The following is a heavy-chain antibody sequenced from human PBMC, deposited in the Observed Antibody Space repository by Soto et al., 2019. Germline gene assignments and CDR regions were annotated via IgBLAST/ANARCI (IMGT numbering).Heavy chain of an antibody. Sequence: QVQLQESGPGLVKPSGTLSLTCAVSGVSISSSNWWSWVRQPPGKGLEWIGEIHHSGSTTYNPSLKSRVTISVDKSKNTLYLQMNSLRAEDTAVYYCARDLGTTYSSGWEGFDYWGQGTLVTVSS. V-gene: IGHV4-4*02. CDR1: GVSISSSNW. J-gene: IGHJ4*02. CDR2: IHHSGST. CDR3: ARDLGTTYSSGWEGFDY. D-gene: IGHD6-19*01.